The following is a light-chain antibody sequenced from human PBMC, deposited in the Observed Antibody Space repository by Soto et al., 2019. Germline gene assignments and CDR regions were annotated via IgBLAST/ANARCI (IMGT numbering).Light chain of an antibody. J-gene: IGKJ1*01. V-gene: IGKV3-15*01. Sequence: EIVITQSPATLSVSPGERATLSCRASQSVLSNLAWYQQKPGQAPRLLIYGASTRATGIPARFSGSGSGTEFTITISSLQSEDFAVYYCQQYSNWPPRTFGQGTKVEIK. CDR1: QSVLSN. CDR3: QQYSNWPPRT. CDR2: GAS.